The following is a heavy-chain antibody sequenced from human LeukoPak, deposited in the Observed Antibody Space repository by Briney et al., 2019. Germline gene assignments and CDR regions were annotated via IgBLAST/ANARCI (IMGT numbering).Heavy chain of an antibody. CDR1: GFTFSSYG. CDR3: AKDAVRGSGRINWFDS. V-gene: IGHV3-30*18. CDR2: ISYDGSNK. J-gene: IGHJ5*01. D-gene: IGHD3-10*01. Sequence: QSGGSLRLSCAASGFTFSSYGMHWVRQAPGKGLEWVAVISYDGSNKYYADSVKGRFTISRDNSKNTLYLQMNSLRGEDTAAYYCAKDAVRGSGRINWFDSWGQGTLVTVSS.